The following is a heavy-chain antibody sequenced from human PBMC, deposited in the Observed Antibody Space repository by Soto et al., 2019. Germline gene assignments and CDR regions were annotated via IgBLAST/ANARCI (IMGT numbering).Heavy chain of an antibody. CDR3: AKPPRTPNLLRTPYGMDV. CDR1: GFTFSSYA. Sequence: GGSLRLSCAASGFTFSSYAMSWVRQAPGKGLEWVSAISGSGGSTYYADSVKGRFTISRDNSKNTLYLQMNSLRAEDTAVYYSAKPPRTPNLLRTPYGMDVWGQGTTVTVS. D-gene: IGHD3-16*01. V-gene: IGHV3-23*01. CDR2: ISGSGGST. J-gene: IGHJ6*02.